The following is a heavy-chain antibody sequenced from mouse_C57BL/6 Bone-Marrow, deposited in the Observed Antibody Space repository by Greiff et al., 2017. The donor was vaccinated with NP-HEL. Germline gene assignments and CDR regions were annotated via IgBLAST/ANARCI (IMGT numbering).Heavy chain of an antibody. CDR1: GYTFTDYY. V-gene: IGHV1-76*01. CDR2: IYPGSGNT. Sequence: VKLQQSGAELVRPGASVKLSCKASGYTFTDYYINWVKQRPGQGLEWIARIYPGSGNTYYNEKFKGKATLTAEKSSSTAYMQLSSLTSEDSAVYFCAINYGSSPYYFDYWGQGTTLTVSS. CDR3: AINYGSSPYYFDY. D-gene: IGHD1-1*01. J-gene: IGHJ2*01.